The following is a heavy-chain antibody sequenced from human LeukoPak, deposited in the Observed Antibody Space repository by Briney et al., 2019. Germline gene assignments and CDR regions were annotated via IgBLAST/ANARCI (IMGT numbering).Heavy chain of an antibody. V-gene: IGHV4-34*01. CDR3: ARGESENWFDP. D-gene: IGHD3-3*01. CDR1: GGSISSYY. CDR2: INYSGST. J-gene: IGHJ5*02. Sequence: TPSETLSLTCTVSGGSISSYYWSWIRQPAGKGLEWIGEINYSGSTNYNPSLKSRVTISVDTSKNQFSLKLSSVTAADTAVYYCARGESENWFDPWGQGTLVTVSS.